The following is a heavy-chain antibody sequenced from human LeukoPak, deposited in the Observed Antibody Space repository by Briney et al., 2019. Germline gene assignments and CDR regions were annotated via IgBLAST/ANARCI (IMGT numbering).Heavy chain of an antibody. V-gene: IGHV3-23*01. J-gene: IGHJ4*02. Sequence: GGSLRLSCAASGFTFSRYGMTWVRQAPGKGLEWVSGISGSGGSTYYEDSVKGRFTISRDNSKNTLYLQMNSLRAEDTAVYYCAKNSSGTCYSHLDYWGQGTLVTVSS. CDR2: ISGSGGST. CDR3: AKNSSGTCYSHLDY. D-gene: IGHD2-15*01. CDR1: GFTFSRYG.